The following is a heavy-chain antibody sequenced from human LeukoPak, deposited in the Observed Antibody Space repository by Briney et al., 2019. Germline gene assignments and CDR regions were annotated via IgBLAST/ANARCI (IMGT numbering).Heavy chain of an antibody. V-gene: IGHV3-30*04. J-gene: IGHJ4*02. CDR2: ISYDGSNK. CDR1: GFTFSSYA. Sequence: PGGSPRLSCAASGFTFSSYAMHWVRQAPGKGLEWVAVISYDGSNKYYADSVKGRFTISRDNSKNTLYLQMNSLRAEDTAVYYCARENIVVVTAIAGFDYWGQGTLVTVSS. D-gene: IGHD2-21*02. CDR3: ARENIVVVTAIAGFDY.